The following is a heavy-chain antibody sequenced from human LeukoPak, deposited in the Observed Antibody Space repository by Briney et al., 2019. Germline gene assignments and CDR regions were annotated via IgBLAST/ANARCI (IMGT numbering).Heavy chain of an antibody. CDR3: ARVIFGVVTDQDY. V-gene: IGHV3-21*01. Sequence: KSGGSLRLSCAASGFTFSSYSRNWVRQAPGKGLEWVSSISSSSSYIYYADSVKGRFTISRDNAKNSLYLQMNSLRAEDTAVYYCARVIFGVVTDQDYWGQGTLVTVSS. J-gene: IGHJ4*02. D-gene: IGHD3-3*01. CDR2: ISSSSSYI. CDR1: GFTFSSYS.